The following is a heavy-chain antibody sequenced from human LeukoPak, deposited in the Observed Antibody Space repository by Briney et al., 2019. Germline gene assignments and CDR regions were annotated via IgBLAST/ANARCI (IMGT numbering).Heavy chain of an antibody. CDR1: GGSISSYY. J-gene: IGHJ4*02. V-gene: IGHV4-59*01. CDR2: IYYSGST. D-gene: IGHD3-22*01. Sequence: SETLSLTCTVSGGSISSYYWSWIRQPPGKGLEWIGYIYYSGSTNYNPSLKSRVTISVDTSKNQFSLKLSSVTAADTAVYYCAGAFAPDSSGYYFDHWGQGTLVTVSS. CDR3: AGAFAPDSSGYYFDH.